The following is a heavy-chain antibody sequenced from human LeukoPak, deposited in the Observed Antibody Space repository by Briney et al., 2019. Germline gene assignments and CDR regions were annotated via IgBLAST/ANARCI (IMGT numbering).Heavy chain of an antibody. CDR1: GYTFTSYY. V-gene: IGHV1-46*01. D-gene: IGHD6-19*01. Sequence: GASVKVSCKASGYTFTSYYMHWVRQAPGXXXEWMGIINPSGGSTSYAQKFQGRVTMTRDTSTSTVYMELSSLRSEDTAVYYCARDQVAGTGPWGQGTLVTVSS. CDR3: ARDQVAGTGP. CDR2: INPSGGST. J-gene: IGHJ5*02.